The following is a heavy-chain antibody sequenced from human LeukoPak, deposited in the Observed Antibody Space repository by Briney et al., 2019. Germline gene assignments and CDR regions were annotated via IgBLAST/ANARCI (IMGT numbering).Heavy chain of an antibody. Sequence: SETLSLTCTVSGYSISSGYYWGWIRQPPGKGLEWIGSIYHSGSTYYNPSLKSRVTISVDTSKNQFSLKLSSVTAADTAVYYCARAQDWFDPWGQGTLVTVSS. V-gene: IGHV4-38-2*02. CDR3: ARAQDWFDP. CDR1: GYSISSGYY. CDR2: IYHSGST. J-gene: IGHJ5*02.